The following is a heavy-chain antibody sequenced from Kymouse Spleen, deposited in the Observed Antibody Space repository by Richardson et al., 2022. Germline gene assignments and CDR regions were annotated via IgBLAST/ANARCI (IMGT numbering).Heavy chain of an antibody. Sequence: QVQLVESGGGVVQPGRSLRLSCAASGFTFSSYGMHWVRQAPGKGLEWVAVIWYDGSNKYYADSVKGRFTISRDNSKNTLYLQMNSLRAEDTAVYYCARDRGAVAGTGFDYWGQGTLVTVSS. D-gene: IGHD6-19*01. CDR1: GFTFSSYG. CDR2: IWYDGSNK. V-gene: IGHV3-33*01. J-gene: IGHJ4*02. CDR3: ARDRGAVAGTGFDY.